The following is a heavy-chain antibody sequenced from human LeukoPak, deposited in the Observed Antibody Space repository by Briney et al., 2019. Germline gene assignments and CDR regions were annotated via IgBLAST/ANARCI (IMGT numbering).Heavy chain of an antibody. Sequence: SETLSLTCTASGGSFSSYYRSWIRQPAAKGLEWIGRIYTSGSTNYNPSLKSRVTMSVDTSKNQFSLKLSSVTAADTAVYYCARDKGSCSSTSCSPNYYMDVWGKGTTVTVSS. CDR2: IYTSGST. D-gene: IGHD2-2*01. V-gene: IGHV4-4*07. J-gene: IGHJ6*03. CDR1: GGSFSSYY. CDR3: ARDKGSCSSTSCSPNYYMDV.